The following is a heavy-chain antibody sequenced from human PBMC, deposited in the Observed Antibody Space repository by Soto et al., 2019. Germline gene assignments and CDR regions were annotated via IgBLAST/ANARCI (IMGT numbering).Heavy chain of an antibody. D-gene: IGHD3-3*01. CDR2: INSDGSST. Sequence: GGSLRLSCAASGFTFSSYWMHWVRQAPGKGLVWVSRINSDGSSTSYADSVKGRFTISRDNAKNTLYLQMNSLRAEDTAVYYCARECYDFWSGYPIGTDVWGQGTTVTVSS. J-gene: IGHJ6*02. V-gene: IGHV3-74*01. CDR1: GFTFSSYW. CDR3: ARECYDFWSGYPIGTDV.